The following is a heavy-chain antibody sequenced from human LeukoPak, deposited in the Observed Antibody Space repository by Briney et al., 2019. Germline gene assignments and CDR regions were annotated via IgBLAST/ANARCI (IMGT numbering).Heavy chain of an antibody. V-gene: IGHV1-24*01. D-gene: IGHD3-3*01. CDR1: GYTLTELS. CDR2: FDPEDGET. CDR3: AREELEGTSDY. Sequence: ASVKVSCKVSGYTLTELSMHWVRQAPGKGLEWMGGFDPEDGETIYAQKLQGRVTMTTDTSTSTAYMELRSLRSDDTAVYYCAREELEGTSDYWGQGTLVTVSS. J-gene: IGHJ4*02.